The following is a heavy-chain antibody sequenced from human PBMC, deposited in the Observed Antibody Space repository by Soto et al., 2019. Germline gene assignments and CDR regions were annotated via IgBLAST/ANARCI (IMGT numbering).Heavy chain of an antibody. D-gene: IGHD3-22*01. CDR1: GASIRSYY. V-gene: IGHV4-59*01. CDR2: IYYSGGT. Sequence: SETLSLTCTVSGASIRSYYWSWIRQPPGKGLEWIGYIYYSGGTNYNPSLKSRVTISLDTSKSQFSLKLSSVTAADTAVYYCARTWTTRNYDNSYFDIWGSGTLVKSPQ. CDR3: ARTWTTRNYDNSYFDI. J-gene: IGHJ2*01.